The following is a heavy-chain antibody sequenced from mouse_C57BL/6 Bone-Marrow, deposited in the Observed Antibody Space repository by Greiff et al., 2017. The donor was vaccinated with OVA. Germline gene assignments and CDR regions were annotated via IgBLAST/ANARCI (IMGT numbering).Heavy chain of an antibody. Sequence: QVQLQQPGAELVMPGASVKLSCKASGYTFTSYWMHWVKQRPGQGLEWIGEIDPSDSYTNYNQKFKGKSTLTVDKSSSTAYMQLSSLTSEDSAVYYCARRNKLGRGSNAMDYWGQGTSVTVSS. CDR3: ARRNKLGRGSNAMDY. D-gene: IGHD4-1*01. J-gene: IGHJ4*01. CDR2: IDPSDSYT. V-gene: IGHV1-69*01. CDR1: GYTFTSYW.